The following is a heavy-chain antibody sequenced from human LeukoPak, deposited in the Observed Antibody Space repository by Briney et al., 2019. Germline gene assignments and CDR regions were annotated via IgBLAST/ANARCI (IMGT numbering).Heavy chain of an antibody. CDR1: GGSISGGKDF. Sequence: PSETLSLTCTVSGGSISGGKDFWGWIRQPPGNGPVWIGSIFYSGSTYYNPSLKSRVTISVDTSRNEFSLKVMSATVADTAVYYCARRGITYSSSFFEFWGQGALVTVSS. CDR2: IFYSGST. CDR3: ARRGITYSSSFFEF. V-gene: IGHV4-39*01. J-gene: IGHJ4*02. D-gene: IGHD6-13*01.